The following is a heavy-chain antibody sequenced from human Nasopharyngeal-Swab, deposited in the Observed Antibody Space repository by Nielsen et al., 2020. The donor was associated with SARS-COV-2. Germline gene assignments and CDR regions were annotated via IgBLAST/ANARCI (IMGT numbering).Heavy chain of an antibody. Sequence: WVRQAPGQGLEGMGGSIPIFGTANYAQKFQGRVTITADESTSAAYMELSSLRSEDTAVYYCARDQRRGYSGYDHTYFDYWGQGTLVTVSS. J-gene: IGHJ4*02. CDR2: SIPIFGTA. D-gene: IGHD5-12*01. CDR3: ARDQRRGYSGYDHTYFDY. V-gene: IGHV1-69*01.